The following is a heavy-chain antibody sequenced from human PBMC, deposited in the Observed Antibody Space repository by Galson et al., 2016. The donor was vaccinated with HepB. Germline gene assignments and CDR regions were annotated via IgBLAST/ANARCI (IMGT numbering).Heavy chain of an antibody. D-gene: IGHD2-2*02. Sequence: SLRLSCAASGFTFGSYWMSWVRQAPGKGLGWVANIKQDGSVKYYVDSVKGRFTISRDNANKSLYLQMNSLRAKDTALYYCAPHTYPISWGQGTLVTVSS. CDR1: GFTFGSYW. J-gene: IGHJ5*02. CDR2: IKQDGSVK. CDR3: APHTYPIS. V-gene: IGHV3-7*01.